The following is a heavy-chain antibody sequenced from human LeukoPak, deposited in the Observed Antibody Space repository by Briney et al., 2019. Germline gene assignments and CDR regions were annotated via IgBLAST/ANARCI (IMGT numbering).Heavy chain of an antibody. CDR3: ARDGYDFWSGYYKGMDV. Sequence: ASVKVSCKASGYTFTSYAMQWVRQAPGQRLEWMGWINAGNGNTKYSQKFQGRVTITRDTSASTAYMELSSLRSEDTAVYYCARDGYDFWSGYYKGMDVWGQGTTVTVSS. CDR1: GYTFTSYA. J-gene: IGHJ6*02. V-gene: IGHV1-3*01. D-gene: IGHD3-3*01. CDR2: INAGNGNT.